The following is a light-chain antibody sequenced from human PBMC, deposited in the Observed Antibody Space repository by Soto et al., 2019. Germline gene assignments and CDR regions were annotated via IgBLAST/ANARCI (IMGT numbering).Light chain of an antibody. CDR2: DVT. CDR3: SSYTSSTTVV. J-gene: IGLJ2*01. V-gene: IGLV2-14*03. Sequence: QSALTQPASVSGSPGQSITISCTGTSTDVGGYNYVSWYQQHPGKAPKLMIYDVTDRPSGVSNRFSGSKSGNTASLTIYGLQAEDEADYYCSSYTSSTTVVFGGGTKVTVL. CDR1: STDVGGYNY.